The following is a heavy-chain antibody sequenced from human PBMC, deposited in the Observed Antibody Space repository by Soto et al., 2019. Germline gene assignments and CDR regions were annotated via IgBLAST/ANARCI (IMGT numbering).Heavy chain of an antibody. V-gene: IGHV4-31*03. CDR3: AREESWDSSRSADAFDI. D-gene: IGHD3-22*01. J-gene: IGHJ3*02. Sequence: QVQLQESGPGLVKPSQTLSLTCTVSGGSISSGGYYWSWIRQHPGKGLEWIGYIYYSGSTYYNPSLKSRVTLSVDTSKNQFSLKLSSVTAADTAVYYCAREESWDSSRSADAFDIWGQGTMVTVSS. CDR1: GGSISSGGYY. CDR2: IYYSGST.